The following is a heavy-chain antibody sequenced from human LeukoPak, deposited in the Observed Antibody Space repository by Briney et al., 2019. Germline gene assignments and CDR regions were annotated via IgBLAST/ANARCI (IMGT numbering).Heavy chain of an antibody. V-gene: IGHV3-21*01. D-gene: IGHD6-6*01. CDR2: ISSSSSYI. CDR1: GFTFSSYS. CDR3: ARDFSRIAARLGAFDI. Sequence: TPGVSLRLSCAASGFTFSSYSMNWVRQAPGKGLEWVSSISSSSSYIYYADSVKGRFTISRDNAKNSLYLQMNSLRTEDTAVFYCARDFSRIAARLGAFDIWGQGTMVTVSS. J-gene: IGHJ3*02.